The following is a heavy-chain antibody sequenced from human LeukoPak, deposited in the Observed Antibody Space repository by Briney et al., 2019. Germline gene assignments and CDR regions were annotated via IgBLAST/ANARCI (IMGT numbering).Heavy chain of an antibody. Sequence: PGGSLRLSCAASGFTFSSYGMNWVRQAPGKGLEWVSSISSSSSYIYYADPVKGRFTISRDNAKNSLYLQMNSLRAEDTAVYYCARDLRQQLWDYYYGMDVWGQGTTVTVSS. D-gene: IGHD6-13*01. CDR2: ISSSSSYI. CDR3: ARDLRQQLWDYYYGMDV. CDR1: GFTFSSYG. V-gene: IGHV3-21*01. J-gene: IGHJ6*02.